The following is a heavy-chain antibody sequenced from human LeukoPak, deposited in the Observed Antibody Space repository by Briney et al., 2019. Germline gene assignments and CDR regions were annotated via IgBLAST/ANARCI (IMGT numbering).Heavy chain of an antibody. CDR3: ARGGNWSDP. V-gene: IGHV4-30-2*01. CDR1: GGSISSGGYS. J-gene: IGHJ5*02. Sequence: SQTLSLTCAVSGGSISSGGYSWSWIRQPPGKGLEWIGYIYHSGSTYYNPSLKSRVTISVDRSKNQFSLKLSSVTAADTAVYYCARGGNWSDPWGQGTLVTVSS. CDR2: IYHSGST.